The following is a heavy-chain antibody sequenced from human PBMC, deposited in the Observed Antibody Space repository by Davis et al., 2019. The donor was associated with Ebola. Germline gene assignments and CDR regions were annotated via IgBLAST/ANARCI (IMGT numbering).Heavy chain of an antibody. J-gene: IGHJ4*02. CDR1: GYFLSELS. Sequence: ASVKVSCKVSGYFLSELSMHWVRQAPGKGLEWMGGFDPEDGKKIYSQKFQGRVTMTEDTSTDTAYMELRSLRSDDTAVYYCAREDSYSGSFDPPYYFDYWGQGTLVTVSS. D-gene: IGHD1-26*01. CDR3: AREDSYSGSFDPPYYFDY. CDR2: FDPEDGKK. V-gene: IGHV1-24*01.